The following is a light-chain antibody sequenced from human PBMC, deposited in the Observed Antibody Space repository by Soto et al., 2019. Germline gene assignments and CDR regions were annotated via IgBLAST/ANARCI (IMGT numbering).Light chain of an antibody. J-gene: IGLJ3*02. CDR3: AAWDDSRSGQV. Sequence: QSALTQPASVSGSPGQSITISCTGTSSDVGFYNLVSWYQHRPGKAPKFILYDGSKRPSGVSNRFSGSKSGNTASLTISGLEAEDEAYYYCAAWDDSRSGQVFGGGTKLTVL. V-gene: IGLV2-23*01. CDR2: DGS. CDR1: SSDVGFYNL.